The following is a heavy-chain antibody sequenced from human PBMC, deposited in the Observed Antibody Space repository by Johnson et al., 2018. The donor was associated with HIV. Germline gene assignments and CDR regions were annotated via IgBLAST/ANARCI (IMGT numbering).Heavy chain of an antibody. CDR1: GFTFSSYA. J-gene: IGHJ3*02. CDR3: AKEERHAFDI. V-gene: IGHV3-30-3*01. CDR2: ISYDGSNK. Sequence: VQLVESGGGVVQPGRSLRLSCAASGFTFSSYAMHWVRQAPGKGLEWVAVISYDGSNKYYADSVKGRFTISRDKSKNTLYLQMNSLRAEDTAVYYCAKEERHAFDIWGQGTMVTVSS.